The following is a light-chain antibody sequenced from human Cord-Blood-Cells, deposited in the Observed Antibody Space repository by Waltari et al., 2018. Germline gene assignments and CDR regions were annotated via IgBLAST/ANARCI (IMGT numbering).Light chain of an antibody. J-gene: IGLJ3*02. CDR3: AAWDDSLSGWV. CDR1: STNFGWNY. CDR2: SNK. V-gene: IGLV1-47*01. Sequence: QSVLTQPPSASGNPGPRSTISCSGSSTNFGWNYVNWYQQPPGPAPNLLIYSNKQRPQGVPYRFSGSKSGTSASLAISGRRSEDEADYYCAAWDDSLSGWVFGGGTKLTVL.